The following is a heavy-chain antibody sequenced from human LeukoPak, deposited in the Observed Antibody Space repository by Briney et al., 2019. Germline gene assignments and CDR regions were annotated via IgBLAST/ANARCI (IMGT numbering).Heavy chain of an antibody. V-gene: IGHV3-30-3*01. CDR1: GFTFSSFA. Sequence: PGGSLRLSCAASGFTFSSFAMHWVRQAPGKGLEWVAVISYDGSNKYYADSVKGRFTISRDNSKNTLYLQMNSLRAEDTAVYYCARESGRGYSGCDYWGQGTLVTVSS. D-gene: IGHD5-12*01. CDR2: ISYDGSNK. J-gene: IGHJ4*02. CDR3: ARESGRGYSGCDY.